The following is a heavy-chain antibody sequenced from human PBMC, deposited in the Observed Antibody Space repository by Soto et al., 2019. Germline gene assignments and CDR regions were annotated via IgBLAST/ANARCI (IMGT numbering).Heavy chain of an antibody. D-gene: IGHD1-1*01. CDR3: TPGPEGTVY. CDR2: IKSKTDGGTT. V-gene: IGHV3-15*01. CDR1: GFTFRSFT. Sequence: PGGSLRLSCAASGFTFRSFTINWVRQAPWKGLEWVGRIKSKTDGGTTDYAAPVKGTFTISRDDSKNTLDLQMNSLKTEDTAVYYCTPGPEGTVYWGQGTLVTVSS. J-gene: IGHJ4*02.